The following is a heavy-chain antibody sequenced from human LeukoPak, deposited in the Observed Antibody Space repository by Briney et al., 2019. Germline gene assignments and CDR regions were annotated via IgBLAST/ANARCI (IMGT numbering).Heavy chain of an antibody. D-gene: IGHD6-6*01. CDR3: AREFSSSSGMDV. V-gene: IGHV3-7*01. J-gene: IGHJ6*02. CDR1: GFTLSRYG. Sequence: PGGSLRLSCEASGFTLSRYGMHWVRLAPGKGLEWVANIKEDGSEKDYVDSVKGRFTISRDNAKNLLYLQMSSLRAEDTAVYYCAREFSSSSGMDVWGQGTTVTVSS. CDR2: IKEDGSEK.